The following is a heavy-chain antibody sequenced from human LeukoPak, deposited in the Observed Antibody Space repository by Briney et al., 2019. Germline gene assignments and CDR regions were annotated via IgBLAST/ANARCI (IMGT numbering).Heavy chain of an antibody. Sequence: SETLSLTCAVYGGSFSGYYWSWIRQPPGKGLEWIGEINHSGSTNYNPSLKSRVTISVDTSKNQFSLKLSSVTAADTAVYYCARGGGYDFWGGYYCFDYWGQGTLVTVSS. D-gene: IGHD3-3*01. CDR1: GGSFSGYY. J-gene: IGHJ4*02. CDR3: ARGGGYDFWGGYYCFDY. CDR2: INHSGST. V-gene: IGHV4-34*01.